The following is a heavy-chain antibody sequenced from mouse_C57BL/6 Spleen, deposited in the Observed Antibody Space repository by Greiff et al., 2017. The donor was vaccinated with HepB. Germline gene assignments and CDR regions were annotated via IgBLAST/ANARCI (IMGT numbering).Heavy chain of an antibody. V-gene: IGHV1-50*01. CDR1: GYTFTSYW. CDR2: IDPSDSYT. CDR3: AGYYYGSSYPYFDY. Sequence: QVQLQQPGAELVKPGASVKLSCKASGYTFTSYWMQWVKQRPGQGLEWIGEIDPSDSYTNYNQKFKGKATLTVDTSSSTAYMQLSSLTSEDSAVYYCAGYYYGSSYPYFDYWGQGTTLTVSS. J-gene: IGHJ2*01. D-gene: IGHD1-1*01.